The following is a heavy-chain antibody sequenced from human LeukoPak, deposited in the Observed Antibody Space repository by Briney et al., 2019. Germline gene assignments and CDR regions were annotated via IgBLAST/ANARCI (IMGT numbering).Heavy chain of an antibody. V-gene: IGHV1-69*04. Sequence: SVKVSCKASGGTFSSYAISWVRQAPGQGLEWVGRIIPILGIANYAQKFQGRVTITADKPTSTAYMELSSLRSEDTAVYYCARDPSYGGKSHWGQGTLVTVSS. CDR3: ARDPSYGGKSH. CDR2: IIPILGIA. J-gene: IGHJ4*02. D-gene: IGHD4-17*01. CDR1: GGTFSSYA.